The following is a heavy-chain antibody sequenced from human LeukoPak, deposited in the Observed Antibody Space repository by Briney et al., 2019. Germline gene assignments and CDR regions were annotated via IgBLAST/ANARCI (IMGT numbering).Heavy chain of an antibody. CDR1: GGSFSGYY. D-gene: IGHD3-22*01. Sequence: SETLSLTCAVYGGSFSGYYWSWIRQPPGKGLEWIGEINHSGSTNYNPSLKSRVTISVDTSKNQFSLKLSSVTAAETAVYYCARGLPTYYYDSSGYYYYYWGQGTLVSVSS. V-gene: IGHV4-34*01. CDR3: ARGLPTYYYDSSGYYYYY. J-gene: IGHJ4*02. CDR2: INHSGST.